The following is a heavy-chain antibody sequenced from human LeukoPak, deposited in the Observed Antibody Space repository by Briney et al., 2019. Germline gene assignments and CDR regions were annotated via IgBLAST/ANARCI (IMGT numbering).Heavy chain of an antibody. D-gene: IGHD1-26*01. CDR2: IWYDGSNK. J-gene: IGHJ6*03. CDR3: ARVGSGSYYYYYMDV. V-gene: IGHV3-33*01. Sequence: GRSLRLSCAASGFTFSSYGMHWVRQAPGKGLEWVAVIWYDGSNKYYVDSVKGRFTISRDNSKNTLYLQMNSLRAEDTAVYYCARVGSGSYYYYYMDVWGKGTTVTVSS. CDR1: GFTFSSYG.